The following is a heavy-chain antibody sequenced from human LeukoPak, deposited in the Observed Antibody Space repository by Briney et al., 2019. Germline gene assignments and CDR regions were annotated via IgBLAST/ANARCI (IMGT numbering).Heavy chain of an antibody. CDR3: AKEFMITFGGVIAAFDY. CDR2: IRYDGSNK. CDR1: GFTFSSYG. V-gene: IGHV3-30*02. J-gene: IGHJ4*02. Sequence: GGSLRLSCAASGFTFSSYGMHWVRQAPGKGLEWVAFIRYDGSNKYYADSVKGRFTISRDNSKNTLYLQMNSLRAEDTAVYYCAKEFMITFGGVIAAFDYWGQGTLVTVSS. D-gene: IGHD3-16*02.